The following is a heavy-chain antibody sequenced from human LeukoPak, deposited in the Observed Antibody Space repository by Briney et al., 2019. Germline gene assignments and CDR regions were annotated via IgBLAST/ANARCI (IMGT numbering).Heavy chain of an antibody. V-gene: IGHV3-48*04. CDR3: ARDEAQFDY. J-gene: IGHJ4*02. CDR2: ISSSGSTI. CDR1: GFTFSSYG. Sequence: GGSLRLSCAASGFTFSSYGMHWVRQAPGKGLERVSYISSSGSTIYYADSVKGRFTISRDNAKNSLYLQMNSLRAEDTAVYYCARDEAQFDYWGQGTLVTVSS.